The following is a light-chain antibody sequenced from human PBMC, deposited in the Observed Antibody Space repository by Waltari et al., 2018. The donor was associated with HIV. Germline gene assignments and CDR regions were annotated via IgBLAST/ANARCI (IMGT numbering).Light chain of an antibody. CDR3: QQSYGAPFT. V-gene: IGKV1-39*01. CDR1: QKISRY. CDR2: GAS. J-gene: IGKJ5*01. Sequence: IQMTQSPSALSASVGDTVTITCRASQKISRYLNWYQKKVGEAPKLLVYGASSLQSGVPARFRVSGSGSEYFLSISSLKSDDFATYFCQQSYGAPFTFG.